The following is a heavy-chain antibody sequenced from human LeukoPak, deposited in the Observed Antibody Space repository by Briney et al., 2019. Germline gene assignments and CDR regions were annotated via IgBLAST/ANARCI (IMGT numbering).Heavy chain of an antibody. CDR2: IYKNAIT. V-gene: IGHV3-66*03. Sequence: PGGSLRLSCAASGFTVSSNYMTWVRQAPGKGLEWVSVIYKNAITYHADTVKGRFTISRDNSKNTLYLQMNSLRAEDTAVYYCAKDATGYPHWFDPWGQGTLVTVSS. J-gene: IGHJ5*02. CDR1: GFTVSSNY. D-gene: IGHD3-9*01. CDR3: AKDATGYPHWFDP.